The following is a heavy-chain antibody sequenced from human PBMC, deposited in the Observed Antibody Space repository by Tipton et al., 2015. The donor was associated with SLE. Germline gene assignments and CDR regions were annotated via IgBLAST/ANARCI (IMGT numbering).Heavy chain of an antibody. J-gene: IGHJ4*02. V-gene: IGHV4-59*11. CDR1: GGSISSHY. CDR2: IYYSGGT. Sequence: TLSLTCTVSGGSISSHYWSWIRQPPGKGLEWIGYIYYSGGTNYNPSLKSRVTISLDTSNNQFSLKLSSVTAADTAVYYCARGRLLYYFDYWGQGTLVTVSS. CDR3: ARGRLLYYFDY.